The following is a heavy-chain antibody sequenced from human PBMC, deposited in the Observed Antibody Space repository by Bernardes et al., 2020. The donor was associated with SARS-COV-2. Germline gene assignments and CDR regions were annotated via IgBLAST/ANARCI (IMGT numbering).Heavy chain of an antibody. J-gene: IGHJ4*02. D-gene: IGHD3-22*01. V-gene: IGHV2-5*02. CDR1: GFSLSTAGVG. CDR2: IYWDDDQ. Sequence: SGPTLVKPTQTLTLTCTFSGFSLSTAGVGVAWIRQPPGKALEWLALIYWDDDQRYSPSLRSRLTITKDTSKSQVVLTMTNMDPVDTATYYCAHRGSFYDDDDFYYSGFDYWGQGTLVTVSS. CDR3: AHRGSFYDDDDFYYSGFDY.